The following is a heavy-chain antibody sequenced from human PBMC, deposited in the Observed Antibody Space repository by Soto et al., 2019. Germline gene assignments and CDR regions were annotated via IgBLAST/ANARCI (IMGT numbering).Heavy chain of an antibody. J-gene: IGHJ4*02. CDR2: ITGGGGVT. Sequence: EVQLLESGGGLLQPGGSLRLSCAASGFPFSSYAMTWVRQAPGKGLEWVSGITGGGGVTYYADPVKGRFTISRDNSKNTLYLQMNSLRAEDTAVYYCARGRAWPYFFDYWGQGTLVTVSS. V-gene: IGHV3-23*01. D-gene: IGHD6-13*01. CDR1: GFPFSSYA. CDR3: ARGRAWPYFFDY.